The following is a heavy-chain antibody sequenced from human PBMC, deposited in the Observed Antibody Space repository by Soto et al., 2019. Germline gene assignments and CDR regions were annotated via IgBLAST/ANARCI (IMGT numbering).Heavy chain of an antibody. V-gene: IGHV3-33*01. CDR3: ARDWMVPYYDDRSGPYGMDV. J-gene: IGHJ6*02. Sequence: GGSLRLSCAASGFNFSSYGMNWVRQAPGKGLEWVAVTWYDGSKKYYADSVKARFTISRANSKHTLYLQMTSLRAQDTAVYYCARDWMVPYYDDRSGPYGMDVWGQGTTVTVSS. CDR2: TWYDGSKK. D-gene: IGHD3-22*01. CDR1: GFNFSSYG.